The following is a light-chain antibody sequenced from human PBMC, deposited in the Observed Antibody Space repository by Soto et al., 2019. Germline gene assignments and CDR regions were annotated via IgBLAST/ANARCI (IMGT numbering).Light chain of an antibody. V-gene: IGKV3-15*01. CDR3: QQYHSWPA. Sequence: EIVMTQPPATLSVSPGERATLSCRASQSVFSSLAWYQQRPGQAPRLLIYGSATRATGIPDRFSGSGSGTEFTLTISSLQSEDSAVYYCQQYHSWPAFGQGTKVEIK. CDR2: GSA. CDR1: QSVFSS. J-gene: IGKJ1*01.